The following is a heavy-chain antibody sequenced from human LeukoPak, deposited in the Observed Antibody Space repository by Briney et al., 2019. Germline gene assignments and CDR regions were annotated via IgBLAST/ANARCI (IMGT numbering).Heavy chain of an antibody. Sequence: PGWSLRLSCAASGFTFDNYAMHWVRHTPGKGLEWVSGISWDSGSINYADSVKGRFTISRDSAKNSLFLQMNSLRTEDTALYYCARDIFSVAGPDLDCWGQGTQVTVPS. CDR2: ISWDSGSI. CDR1: GFTFDNYA. D-gene: IGHD6-19*01. J-gene: IGHJ4*02. V-gene: IGHV3-9*01. CDR3: ARDIFSVAGPDLDC.